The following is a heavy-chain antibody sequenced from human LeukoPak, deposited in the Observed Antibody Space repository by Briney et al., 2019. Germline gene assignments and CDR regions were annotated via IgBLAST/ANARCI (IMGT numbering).Heavy chain of an antibody. D-gene: IGHD3-10*01. CDR3: ATDIPRRVRGVVYSSFGMDV. J-gene: IGHJ6*02. V-gene: IGHV1-24*01. CDR1: GYTLTDLS. CDR2: FDPEVGET. Sequence: GASVKVSCKVSGYTLTDLSMHWVRQAPGKGLEWLGGFDPEVGETIYAQKFQGRVTLAEDTSTDTAYMELSSLRSEDTAAYYCATDIPRRVRGVVYSSFGMDVWGQGTTVTVSS.